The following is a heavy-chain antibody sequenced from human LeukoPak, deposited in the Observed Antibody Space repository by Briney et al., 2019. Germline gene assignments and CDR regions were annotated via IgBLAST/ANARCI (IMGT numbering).Heavy chain of an antibody. CDR3: ASARPYDDDGHDIDI. CDR2: ISSGSGYI. CDR1: GFFFSRYS. Sequence: RGSLRLSCVASGFFFSRYSMDWVRHAPGEWLEWVSSISSGSGYIYYADSVKGRVTISRDTAKNSVYLQMNSLRADDTAVYYCASARPYDDDGHDIDIWGQGTTVTVSS. D-gene: IGHD1-1*01. V-gene: IGHV3-21*01. J-gene: IGHJ3*02.